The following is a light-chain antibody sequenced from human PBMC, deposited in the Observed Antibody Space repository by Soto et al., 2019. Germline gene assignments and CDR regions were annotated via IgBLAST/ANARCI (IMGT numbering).Light chain of an antibody. CDR3: QQRSNWPRYT. CDR1: QSVSSY. Sequence: EIVFTQSPATLSLSPGERATLSCSASQSVSSYLAWYQQTPGQAPRLLSYDASNKATGIPARFSGSGSGTDFTLTISRLEPEDCAVYYWQQRSNWPRYTFGQGTKLEIK. J-gene: IGKJ2*01. CDR2: DAS. V-gene: IGKV3-11*01.